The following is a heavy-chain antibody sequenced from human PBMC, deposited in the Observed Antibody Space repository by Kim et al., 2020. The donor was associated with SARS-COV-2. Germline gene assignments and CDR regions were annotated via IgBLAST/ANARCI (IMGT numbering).Heavy chain of an antibody. D-gene: IGHD6-6*01. J-gene: IGHJ3*02. CDR1: GGSISTGTYY. V-gene: IGHV4-39*01. CDR3: ARPSAARPRLAFDS. Sequence: SETLSLTCTVSGGSISTGTYYWGWIRQPPGKGLEWIGTISYTGSTYFNPSLKSRVTISVDTSKNQFSLKLSSVTAADTAVYYCARPSAARPRLAFDSWG. CDR2: ISYTGST.